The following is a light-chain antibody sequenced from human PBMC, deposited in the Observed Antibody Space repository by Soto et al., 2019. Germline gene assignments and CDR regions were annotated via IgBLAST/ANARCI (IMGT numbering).Light chain of an antibody. CDR2: DVS. V-gene: IGLV2-11*01. CDR3: CSYAGSYTLYV. Sequence: LTQPRAVSGSPGQSVTISCTGTSSDVGGYNYVSWYQQHPGKAPKLMIYDVSKRPSGVPDRFSGSKSGNTASLTISGLQAEDEADYYCCSYAGSYTLYVFGTGTKVTVL. CDR1: SSDVGGYNY. J-gene: IGLJ1*01.